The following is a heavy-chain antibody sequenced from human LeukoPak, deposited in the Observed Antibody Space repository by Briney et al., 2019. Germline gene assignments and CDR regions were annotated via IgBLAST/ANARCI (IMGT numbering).Heavy chain of an antibody. CDR2: INSDGSST. J-gene: IGHJ4*02. CDR3: ARDPGEGDYVFDY. Sequence: GGSLRLSCAASGFTFSSYWMHWVRQAPGKGLVRVSRINSDGSSTSYADSVKGRFTISRDNAKNTLYLQMSSLRAEDTAVYYCARDPGEGDYVFDYWGQGTLVTVSS. V-gene: IGHV3-74*01. D-gene: IGHD4-17*01. CDR1: GFTFSSYW.